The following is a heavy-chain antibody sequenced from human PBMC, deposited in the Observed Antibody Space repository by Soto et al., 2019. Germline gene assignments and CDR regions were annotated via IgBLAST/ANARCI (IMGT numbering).Heavy chain of an antibody. CDR3: AKGDGTGSKS. V-gene: IGHV1-69*04. CDR1: GGDLTNSG. J-gene: IGHJ5*02. CDR2: LFPLLAMV. D-gene: IGHD1-1*01. Sequence: QVHLVQSGAEMKKPGSSVKVSCKVSGGDLTNSGISWVRQAPGQGLEWMGGLFPLLAMVDYSQKFQGRVTITADESTNTAQMDLGTLKSDDTAVYYCAKGDGTGSKSWGQGTLGSVSS.